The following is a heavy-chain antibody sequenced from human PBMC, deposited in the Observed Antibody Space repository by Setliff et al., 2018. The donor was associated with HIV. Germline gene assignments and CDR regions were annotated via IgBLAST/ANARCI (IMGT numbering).Heavy chain of an antibody. J-gene: IGHJ3*02. V-gene: IGHV4-38-2*02. CDR3: ARLGYSGSLVGAFDI. Sequence: SEPLSLTCTVSGYSISSGYYWGWIRQPPGKGLEWIGSIYHSGITYYNSSLKSRVTISVDTSKNQFSLNLTSVTAADTAVYYCARLGYSGSLVGAFDIWGQGTMVTVSS. CDR2: IYHSGIT. CDR1: GYSISSGYY. D-gene: IGHD1-26*01.